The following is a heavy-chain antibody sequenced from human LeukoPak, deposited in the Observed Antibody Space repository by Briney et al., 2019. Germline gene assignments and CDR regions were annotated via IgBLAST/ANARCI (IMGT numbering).Heavy chain of an antibody. J-gene: IGHJ6*03. CDR1: GFSFSSYA. Sequence: GGSLRLSCAASGFSFSSYAMSWVRQAPGKGREWVSAISGSGGSTYYADSVKGRFTISRDNSKNTLYLQMNSVRAEDTAVYYCAKAPFSLIAAAGTDYYYYYMDVWGKGTTVTVSS. CDR3: AKAPFSLIAAAGTDYYYYYMDV. CDR2: ISGSGGST. D-gene: IGHD6-13*01. V-gene: IGHV3-23*01.